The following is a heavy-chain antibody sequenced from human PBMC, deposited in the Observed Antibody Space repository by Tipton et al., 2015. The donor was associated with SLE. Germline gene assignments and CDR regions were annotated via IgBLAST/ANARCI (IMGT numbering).Heavy chain of an antibody. V-gene: IGHV3-23*01. D-gene: IGHD3-16*01. Sequence: SLRLSCAASGFTFSTYAMSWVRQAPGKGLEWVSGISSSGGSAYYADSVKGRFTISRDNAKNTVYLQMDSLRAEDTSLYYCTRGLWGTYNQVTLDFWGQGNLVVVSS. J-gene: IGHJ4*02. CDR3: TRGLWGTYNQVTLDF. CDR2: ISSSGGSA. CDR1: GFTFSTYA.